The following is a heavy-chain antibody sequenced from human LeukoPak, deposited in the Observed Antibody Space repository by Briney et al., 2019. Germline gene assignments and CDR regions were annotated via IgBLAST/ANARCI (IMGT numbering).Heavy chain of an antibody. J-gene: IGHJ4*02. Sequence: GGSLRLSCAASGLRFSDYYVSWIRQAPGKGLKWVGRIKAKAHGGTIEYAAPVKGRFTISRDDSKNTLYLQMNSLKTEDTAVYYCTTDGVGVEGATYDNWGQGTLVSVSS. D-gene: IGHD1-26*01. CDR2: IKAKAHGGTI. CDR1: GLRFSDYY. V-gene: IGHV3-15*01. CDR3: TTDGVGVEGATYDN.